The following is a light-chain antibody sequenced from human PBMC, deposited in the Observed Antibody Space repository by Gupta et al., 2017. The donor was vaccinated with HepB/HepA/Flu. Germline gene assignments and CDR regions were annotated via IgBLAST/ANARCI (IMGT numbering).Light chain of an antibody. CDR3: QQSDIRST. V-gene: IGKV3-20*01. CDR2: GTS. CDR1: QSVSSTY. J-gene: IGKJ4*01. Sequence: EIVLTQSPGTLSLSPGERATLSCRASQSVSSTYLAWYQQKPGQAPRLLIYGTSSRATGIPDRFSGSGSGTDFTLTISRLEPEDFAVYYCQQSDIRSTFGGGTKVEIK.